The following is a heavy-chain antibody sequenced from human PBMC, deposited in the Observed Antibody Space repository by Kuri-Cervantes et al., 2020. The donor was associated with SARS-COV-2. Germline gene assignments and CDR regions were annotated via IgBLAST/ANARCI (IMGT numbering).Heavy chain of an antibody. V-gene: IGHV2-5*01. CDR2: IYWNDDK. CDR1: GFSLSTSGVG. Sequence: SGPTLVKPTQTLTLTCTFSGFSLSTSGVGVGWIRQPPGKALEWLALIYWNDDKRYSPSLKSRLTITKDTSKNQVVLTMTNMDPVDTATYYCARINFNVRTTDYWGRGTLVTVSS. D-gene: IGHD1-1*01. CDR3: ARINFNVRTTDY. J-gene: IGHJ4*02.